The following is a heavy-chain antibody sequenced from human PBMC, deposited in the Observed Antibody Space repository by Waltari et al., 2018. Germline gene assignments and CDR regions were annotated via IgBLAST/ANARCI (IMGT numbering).Heavy chain of an antibody. D-gene: IGHD3-9*01. V-gene: IGHV1-24*01. CDR1: GYTLTELS. Sequence: QVQLVQSGAEVKKPGASVKVSCKVSGYTLTELSMHWVRQAPGKGLEWMGGLYPEDGETIYAQKFQGRVTMTEDTSTDTAYMELSSLRSEDTAVYYCATVVVGVDYDILTGPLGYWGQGTLVTVSS. J-gene: IGHJ4*02. CDR2: LYPEDGET. CDR3: ATVVVGVDYDILTGPLGY.